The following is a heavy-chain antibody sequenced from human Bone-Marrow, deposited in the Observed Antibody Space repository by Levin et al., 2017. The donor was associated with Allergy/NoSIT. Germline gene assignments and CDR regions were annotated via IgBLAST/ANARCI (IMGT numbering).Heavy chain of an antibody. CDR1: GFTFSSYS. V-gene: IGHV3-21*01. Sequence: GESLKISCAASGFTFSSYSMNWVRQAPGKGLEWVSSISSSSSYIYYADSVKGRFTISRDNAKNSLYLQMNSLRAEDTAVYYCASFFRESLLYYFDYWGQGTLVTVSS. D-gene: IGHD3-10*01. J-gene: IGHJ4*02. CDR2: ISSSSSYI. CDR3: ASFFRESLLYYFDY.